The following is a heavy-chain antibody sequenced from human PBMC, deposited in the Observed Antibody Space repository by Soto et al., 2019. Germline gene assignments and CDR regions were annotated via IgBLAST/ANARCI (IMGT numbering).Heavy chain of an antibody. CDR1: GCSVSSYF. CDR3: AGSSGWFGMDAYDI. J-gene: IGHJ3*02. D-gene: IGHD3-22*01. Sequence: GESLKISCNVYGCSVSSYFIHWVRQMPGKGLEWMGKIDPSNSYTIYSPSFQGDVTISVDKAISTAFLQWSSLKASDSAMYYCAGSSGWFGMDAYDISGQGTLVTVSS. CDR2: IDPSNSYT. V-gene: IGHV5-10-1*01.